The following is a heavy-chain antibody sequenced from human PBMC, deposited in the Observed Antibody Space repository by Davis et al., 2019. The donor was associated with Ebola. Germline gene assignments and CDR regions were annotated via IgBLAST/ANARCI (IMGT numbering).Heavy chain of an antibody. D-gene: IGHD4-17*01. CDR1: GGTFSSYT. CDR2: IIPILGIA. J-gene: IGHJ3*02. V-gene: IGHV1-69*04. CDR3: ARDGGPTVTTLDDAFDI. Sequence: SVKVSCKASGGTFSSYTISWVRQAPGQGLEWMGRIIPILGIANYAQKFQGRVTMTRDTSTSTVYMELSSLRSEDTAVYYCARDGGPTVTTLDDAFDIWGQGTMVTVSS.